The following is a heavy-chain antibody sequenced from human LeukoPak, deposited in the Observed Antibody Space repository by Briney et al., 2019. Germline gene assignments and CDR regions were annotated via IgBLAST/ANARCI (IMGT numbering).Heavy chain of an antibody. CDR3: ARVDSSDAGNFDY. Sequence: PSETLSLTCTVSGGSINGYYWSWIRQPPGKGLEWIACIYYSGSTNYNPSLKSRVTISVDTSKNQFSLKLTSVTAADTAVYYCARVDSSDAGNFDYWGQGTLVTVSS. D-gene: IGHD2-15*01. V-gene: IGHV4-59*08. CDR2: IYYSGST. CDR1: GGSINGYY. J-gene: IGHJ4*02.